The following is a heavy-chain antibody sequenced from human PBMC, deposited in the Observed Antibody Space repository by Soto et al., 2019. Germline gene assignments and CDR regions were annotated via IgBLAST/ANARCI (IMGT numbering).Heavy chain of an antibody. CDR1: GGSISSSSYY. J-gene: IGHJ3*02. CDR3: ARRRPKRYCSSTSCYEDAFDI. CDR2: IYNSGST. Sequence: PSETLSLTCTVSGGSISSSSYYWGWIRQPPGKGLEWIGSIYNSGSTYYNQSLKSRVTISVDTSKNQITMKLSTVTAADTSVYFCARRRPKRYCSSTSCYEDAFDIWGQGTMVT. V-gene: IGHV4-39*01. D-gene: IGHD2-2*01.